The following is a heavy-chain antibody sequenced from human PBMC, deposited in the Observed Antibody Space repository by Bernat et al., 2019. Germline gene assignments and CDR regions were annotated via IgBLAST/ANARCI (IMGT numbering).Heavy chain of an antibody. J-gene: IGHJ4*02. D-gene: IGHD4-17*01. CDR1: GFTFSTYW. V-gene: IGHV3-7*01. CDR2: KKQDGSEK. Sequence: EVQLVESGGGLVQPGGSLRLSCAASGFTFSTYWMSWVRQAPGRGLEWVANKKQDGSEKYYVDSVKGRFTISRDNAKNSLYLQMNSLRAEDTAVYYCARLGPQYGDYFDYWGQGTLVTVSS. CDR3: ARLGPQYGDYFDY.